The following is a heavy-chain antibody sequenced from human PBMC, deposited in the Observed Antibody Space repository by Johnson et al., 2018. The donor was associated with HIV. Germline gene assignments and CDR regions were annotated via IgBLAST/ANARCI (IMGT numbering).Heavy chain of an antibody. D-gene: IGHD3/OR15-3a*01. J-gene: IGHJ3*02. CDR3: ARSGDSIGSFWAGGAFDI. CDR1: GFTFSSYA. Sequence: VQLLESGGGVVQPGRSLRLSCAASGFTFSSYAMHWVRQAPGKGLEWVAVISYDGSNKYYAASVKGRFTISRDNSKNTLYLQMNSLRAEDTAVYYCARSGDSIGSFWAGGAFDIWGQVTMVTVSS. V-gene: IGHV3-30*14. CDR2: ISYDGSNK.